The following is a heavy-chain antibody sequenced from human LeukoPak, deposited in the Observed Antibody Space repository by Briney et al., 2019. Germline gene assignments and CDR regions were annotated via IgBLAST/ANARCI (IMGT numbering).Heavy chain of an antibody. Sequence: PGRSLRLSCAASGFTFSSYAMHWVRQAPGKGLEGVAVISYDGSNKYYADSVKGRFTISRDNSKNTLYLQMNSLRAEDTAVYYCARDLSYYDSSGYYPIDYYYGMDVWGQGTTVTVSS. CDR2: ISYDGSNK. V-gene: IGHV3-30-3*01. CDR1: GFTFSSYA. CDR3: ARDLSYYDSSGYYPIDYYYGMDV. D-gene: IGHD3-22*01. J-gene: IGHJ6*02.